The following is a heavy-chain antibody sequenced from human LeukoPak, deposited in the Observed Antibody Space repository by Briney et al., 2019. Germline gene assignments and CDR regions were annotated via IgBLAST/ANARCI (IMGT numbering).Heavy chain of an antibody. CDR1: GFTFSSYW. CDR3: ATGGYCGGDCYIIDY. J-gene: IGHJ4*02. V-gene: IGHV3-7*03. CDR2: IKQDGSEK. Sequence: GGSLRLSCAASGFTFSSYWMSWVRQAPGKGLEWVANIKQDGSEKYYVDSVKGRFTISRDNSKNTLYLQMNSLRAEDTAVYYCATGGYCGGDCYIIDYWGQGTLVTVSS. D-gene: IGHD2-21*01.